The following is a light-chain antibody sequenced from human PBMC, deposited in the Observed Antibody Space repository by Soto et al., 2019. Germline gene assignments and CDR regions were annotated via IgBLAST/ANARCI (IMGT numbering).Light chain of an antibody. J-gene: IGKJ5*01. V-gene: IGKV3D-15*01. CDR3: QHLGGTTFT. CDR1: QSISDT. Sequence: EIVMTQSPATHSLSPGGRPTLSCGASQSISDTLAWYQQKPGQAPRXLMYETSRRATGIPARFSGSVSGTHGTLNISRLQTGDVAVDECQHLGGTTFTFCQGTRLEIK. CDR2: ETS.